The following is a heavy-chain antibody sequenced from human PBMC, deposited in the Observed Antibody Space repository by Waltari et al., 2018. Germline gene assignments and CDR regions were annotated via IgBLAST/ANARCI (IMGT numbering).Heavy chain of an antibody. V-gene: IGHV4-4*02. J-gene: IGHJ4*02. Sequence: QVQLQESGPGLVKPSGTLSLTCACSGAPISSRDCWSWVRQPPGKGLEWLGEIYRDGSTLYNPSLRGRVTISGDQTNNLFSLKVTSMTAADTAVYYCVGQSINVVFDSWGPGTLVTVSS. CDR2: IYRDGST. CDR3: VGQSINVVFDS. CDR1: GAPISSRDC. D-gene: IGHD2-21*01.